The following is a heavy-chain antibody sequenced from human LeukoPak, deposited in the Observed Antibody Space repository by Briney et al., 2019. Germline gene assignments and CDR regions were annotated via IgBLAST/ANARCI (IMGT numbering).Heavy chain of an antibody. CDR3: ARVEDYYGMDV. J-gene: IGHJ6*02. V-gene: IGHV3-7*03. Sequence: PGGSLRLSCAASGFSFSSYYMSWVRQAPGKGLEWVALINPDGNERYYVDSVKGRFTISRDNSKNTLYLQMNSLRAEDTAVYYCARVEDYYGMDVWGQGTTVTVSS. CDR1: GFSFSSYY. CDR2: INPDGNER.